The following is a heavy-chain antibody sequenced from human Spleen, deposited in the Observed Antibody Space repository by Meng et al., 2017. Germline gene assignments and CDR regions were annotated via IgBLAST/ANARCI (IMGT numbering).Heavy chain of an antibody. V-gene: IGHV4-34*01. J-gene: IGHJ4*02. CDR1: GGSFSGSY. Sequence: QVQLQQWGAGLLRTSETLSLTCAVYGGSFSGSYWNWIRQPPGKGLEWIGEINHSGETDYNPSLQSRVTMSIDTSKNQFSLKLSSVTAADTAVYFCARGPDHAKTGYWGQGTLVTVSS. CDR2: INHSGET. CDR3: ARGPDHAKTGY. D-gene: IGHD3-9*01.